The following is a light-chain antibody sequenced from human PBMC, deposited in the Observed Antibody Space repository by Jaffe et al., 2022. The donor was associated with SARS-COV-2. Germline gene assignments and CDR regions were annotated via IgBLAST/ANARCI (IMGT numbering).Light chain of an antibody. V-gene: IGKV3-15*01. CDR2: GAS. J-gene: IGKJ2*01. CDR3: QQYNDWPGYT. CDR1: QSVSDN. Sequence: EILMTQSPATLSVSLGERATLSCRASQSVSDNLAWYQQKPGQAPRLLIYGASSRATGIPDRFSGSGSGTDFTLTISSLQAEDSAVYYCQQYNDWPGYTFGQGTSLEI.